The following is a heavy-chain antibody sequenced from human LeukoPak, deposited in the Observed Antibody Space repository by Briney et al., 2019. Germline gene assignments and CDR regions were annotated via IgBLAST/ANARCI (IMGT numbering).Heavy chain of an antibody. J-gene: IGHJ5*02. Sequence: PSETLSLTCAVYGGSFSGYYWSWIRQPPGKGLEWIGEINHSGSTNYNPSLKSRVTISVDTSKNHFSLKLSSVTAADTAVYYCARAGTGTKYNWFVPWGQGTLVTVSS. D-gene: IGHD1-7*01. CDR1: GGSFSGYY. CDR3: ARAGTGTKYNWFVP. V-gene: IGHV4-34*01. CDR2: INHSGST.